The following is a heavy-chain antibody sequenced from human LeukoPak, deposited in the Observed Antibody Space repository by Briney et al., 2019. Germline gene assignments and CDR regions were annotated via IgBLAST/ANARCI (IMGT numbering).Heavy chain of an antibody. J-gene: IGHJ5*02. Sequence: SETLSLTCTVSGGSISSGGYYWSWIRQPAGKGLEWIGSIYYSGSTYYNPSLKSRVTISVDTSKNQFSLKLSSVTAADTAVYYCARHGFGAPPGWFDPWGQGTLVTVSS. CDR2: IYYSGST. V-gene: IGHV4-39*01. CDR3: ARHGFGAPPGWFDP. D-gene: IGHD2-2*03. CDR1: GGSISSGGYY.